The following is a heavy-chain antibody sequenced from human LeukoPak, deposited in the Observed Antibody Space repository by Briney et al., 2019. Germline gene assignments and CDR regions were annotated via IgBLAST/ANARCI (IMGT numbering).Heavy chain of an antibody. D-gene: IGHD3-22*01. CDR1: GFTFSSYA. Sequence: TGGSLRLSCAASGFTFSSYAMHWVRQAPGKGLEWVAVISYDGSNKYYADSVKGRFTISRDNSKNTLYLQMNSLRAEDTAVYYCARDWGSYYYDSSGPLAFDIWGQGTMVTVSS. J-gene: IGHJ3*02. CDR3: ARDWGSYYYDSSGPLAFDI. CDR2: ISYDGSNK. V-gene: IGHV3-30-3*01.